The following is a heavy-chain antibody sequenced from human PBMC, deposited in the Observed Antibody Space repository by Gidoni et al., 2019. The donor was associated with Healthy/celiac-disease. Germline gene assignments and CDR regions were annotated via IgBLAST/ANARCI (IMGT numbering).Heavy chain of an antibody. CDR2: IYTSGST. CDR1: GGSISRDC. V-gene: IGHV4-4*07. J-gene: IGHJ6*02. Sequence: QVQLQESGPGLVKPAETLSLTCTVCGGSISRDCWTWIRQPAGKGLELIGRIYTSGSTHYNPSLNSPVTMSVDTSKNQFSLKLSSVTAADTAVSYCARDSGGYDEYYYYGMDVWGQGTTVTVSS. CDR3: ARDSGGYDEYYYYGMDV. D-gene: IGHD5-12*01.